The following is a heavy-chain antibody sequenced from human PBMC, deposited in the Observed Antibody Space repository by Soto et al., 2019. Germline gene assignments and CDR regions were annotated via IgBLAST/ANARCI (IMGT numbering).Heavy chain of an antibody. CDR3: AREGLVGATTFAFDI. CDR2: ISSSSSYI. J-gene: IGHJ3*02. D-gene: IGHD1-26*01. Sequence: GESLKISCAASGFTFSSYSMNWVRQAPGKGLEWVSSISSSSSYIYYADSVKGRFTISRDNAKNSLYLQMNSLRAEDTAVYYCAREGLVGATTFAFDIWGQGTMVTVSS. V-gene: IGHV3-21*01. CDR1: GFTFSSYS.